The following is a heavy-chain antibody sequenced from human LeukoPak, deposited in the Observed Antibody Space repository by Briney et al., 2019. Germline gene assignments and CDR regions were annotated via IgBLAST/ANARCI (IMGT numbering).Heavy chain of an antibody. CDR3: ARFTDSISWYPSPSYYYFDY. CDR1: GFTFSSYW. V-gene: IGHV3-48*04. D-gene: IGHD6-13*01. Sequence: GGSLRLSCAASGFTFSSYWMSWVRQAPGKGLEWVSYISSSGSTIYYADSVKGRFTISRDNAKNSLYLQMNSLRAEDTAVYYCARFTDSISWYPSPSYYYFDYWGQGTLVTVSS. CDR2: ISSSGSTI. J-gene: IGHJ4*02.